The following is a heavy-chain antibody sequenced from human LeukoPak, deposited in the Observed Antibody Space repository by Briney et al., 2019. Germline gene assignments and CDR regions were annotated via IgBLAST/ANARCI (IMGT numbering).Heavy chain of an antibody. D-gene: IGHD1-26*01. CDR1: GVTFDDYA. Sequence: PGRSLRLSCAASGVTFDDYAMHWVRQAPGKGLEWVSGISWNRGSIGYADSVKGRFTISRDNAKNSLYMQMNSLRAEDTALYSCAKALSGIVGATPFDYWGQGTLVTVSS. CDR3: AKALSGIVGATPFDY. J-gene: IGHJ4*02. CDR2: ISWNRGSI. V-gene: IGHV3-9*01.